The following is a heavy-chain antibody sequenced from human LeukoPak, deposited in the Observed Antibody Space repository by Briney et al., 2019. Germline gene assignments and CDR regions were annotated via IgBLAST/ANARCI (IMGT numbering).Heavy chain of an antibody. J-gene: IGHJ6*03. Sequence: GGSLRLSCVTSGFTFTNHWMSWVRQAPGKGLEWVANIREDGGHTNYVDSVQGRFTISRDNSQNTLYLQMDSLRVEDTAVYYCARVSKPGWYDYYYMDVWGKGTTVTVSS. CDR1: GFTFTNHW. CDR2: IREDGGHT. D-gene: IGHD2/OR15-2a*01. V-gene: IGHV3-7*01. CDR3: ARVSKPGWYDYYYMDV.